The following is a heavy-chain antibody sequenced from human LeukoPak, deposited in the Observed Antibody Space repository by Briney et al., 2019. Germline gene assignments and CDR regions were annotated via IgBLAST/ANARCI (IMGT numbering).Heavy chain of an antibody. CDR3: ARDLYSSGWYLDY. CDR1: GASFSSYY. Sequence: SETLSLTCSVSGASFSSYYWNWIRQPPGKGLEWIGFVFYSGITNYNPSLKSRVTISVDTSKNQFSLKLSSVTAADTAVYYCARDLYSSGWYLDYWGQGTLVTVSS. V-gene: IGHV4-59*12. CDR2: VFYSGIT. J-gene: IGHJ4*02. D-gene: IGHD6-19*01.